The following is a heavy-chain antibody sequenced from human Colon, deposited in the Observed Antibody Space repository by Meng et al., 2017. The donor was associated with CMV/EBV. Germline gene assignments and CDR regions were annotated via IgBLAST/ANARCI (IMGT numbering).Heavy chain of an antibody. CDR3: ARVFGWGVPAAIGGQDYYYYYGMDV. V-gene: IGHV3-48*03. CDR1: GFTFSSYE. Sequence: GESLKISCAASGFTFSSYEMNWVRQAPGKGLEWVSYISSSGSTIYYADSVKGRFTISRDNAKNSLYLQMNSLRAEDTAVYYCARVFGWGVPAAIGGQDYYYYYGMDVWGQGTTVTVSS. D-gene: IGHD2-2*02. J-gene: IGHJ6*02. CDR2: ISSSGSTI.